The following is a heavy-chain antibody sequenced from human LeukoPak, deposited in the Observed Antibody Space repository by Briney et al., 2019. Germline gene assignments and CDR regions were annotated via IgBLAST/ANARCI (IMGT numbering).Heavy chain of an antibody. CDR2: IYYSGST. Sequence: SETLSLTCTVSGGSISSSYYYWGWIRQPPGKGLEWIGYIYYSGSTNYNPSLKSRVTISVDTSKNQFSLKLSSVTAADTAVYYCARQLPQRYCSGGSCLIDYWGQGTLVTVSS. CDR1: GGSISSSYYY. V-gene: IGHV4-61*05. D-gene: IGHD2-15*01. CDR3: ARQLPQRYCSGGSCLIDY. J-gene: IGHJ4*02.